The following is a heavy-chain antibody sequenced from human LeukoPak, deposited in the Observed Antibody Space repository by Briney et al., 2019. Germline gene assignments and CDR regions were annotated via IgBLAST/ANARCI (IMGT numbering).Heavy chain of an antibody. CDR2: IIPILGIA. V-gene: IGHV1-69*04. CDR3: ARDSIVVVPAATNYGMDV. D-gene: IGHD2-2*01. Sequence: SVKVSCKASGGTFGSYAISWVRQAPGQGLEWMGRIIPILGIANYAQKFQGRVTITADKSTNTAYMELSSLRSEDTAVYYCARDSIVVVPAATNYGMDVWGQGTTVTVSS. J-gene: IGHJ6*02. CDR1: GGTFGSYA.